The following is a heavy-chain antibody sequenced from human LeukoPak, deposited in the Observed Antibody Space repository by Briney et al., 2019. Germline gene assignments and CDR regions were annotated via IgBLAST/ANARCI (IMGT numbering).Heavy chain of an antibody. CDR3: AKTRPMIVVVKGYFDY. J-gene: IGHJ4*02. CDR1: GFTFSSYA. Sequence: GGSLRLSCAASGFTFSSYAMSWVRQAPGKGLEWVSAISGSGGSTYYADSVKGRFTISRDNSKNTLYLQMNGLRAEDTAVYYCAKTRPMIVVVKGYFDYWGQGTLVTVSS. V-gene: IGHV3-23*01. D-gene: IGHD3-22*01. CDR2: ISGSGGST.